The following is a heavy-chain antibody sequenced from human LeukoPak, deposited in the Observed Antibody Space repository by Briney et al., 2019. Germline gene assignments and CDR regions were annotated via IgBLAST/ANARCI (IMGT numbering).Heavy chain of an antibody. CDR3: ARGIIGYYFDY. Sequence: ASVKVSCKTSGYTFTIYGISWVRQAPGQGLEWMGLISTYGNTNYAQNLQGRVTMTTDTSTRTAYMELRSLRSDDTAVYYCARGIIGYYFDYWGQGTLVTV. CDR1: GYTFTIYG. D-gene: IGHD2-15*01. CDR2: ISTYGNT. V-gene: IGHV1-18*01. J-gene: IGHJ4*02.